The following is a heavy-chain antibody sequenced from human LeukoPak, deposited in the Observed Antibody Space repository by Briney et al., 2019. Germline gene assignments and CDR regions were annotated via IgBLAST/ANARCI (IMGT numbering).Heavy chain of an antibody. Sequence: SETLSLTCTVSGGSISSGGYYWSWIRQHPGKGLEWIGYIYYSGSTYYNPSLKSRVTISVDTSKNQFSLKLSSVTAADTAVYYCARESVAAAAWFDPWGQGTLATVSS. CDR3: ARESVAAAAWFDP. CDR1: GGSISSGGYY. J-gene: IGHJ5*02. CDR2: IYYSGST. V-gene: IGHV4-31*03. D-gene: IGHD6-13*01.